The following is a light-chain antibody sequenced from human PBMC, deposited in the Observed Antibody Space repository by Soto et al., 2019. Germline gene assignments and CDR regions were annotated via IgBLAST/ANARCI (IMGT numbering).Light chain of an antibody. CDR2: GDT. Sequence: QSVLTQPPSVSGAPGQRVTISCTGSNSNIGAGYDVNWYQHLPGTAPKLLIYGDTIRPSGVPDRFSGSKSATSASLAIAGLQFEDEGDYYCQSYDSSLSGPVLFGGGTKLTVL. CDR3: QSYDSSLSGPVL. V-gene: IGLV1-40*01. J-gene: IGLJ2*01. CDR1: NSNIGAGYD.